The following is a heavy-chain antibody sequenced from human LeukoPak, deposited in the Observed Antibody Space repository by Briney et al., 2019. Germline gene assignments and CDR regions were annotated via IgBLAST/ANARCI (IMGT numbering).Heavy chain of an antibody. CDR2: IRYDGSNK. Sequence: GGSLRLSCAASGFTFSSYGMHWVRQAPGKGLEWVAFIRYDGSNKYYADSVKGRFTISRDNSKNTLYLQMNSLRAEDTAVYYCAPNVLAAAGLFDYWGQGTLVTVSS. CDR1: GFTFSSYG. CDR3: APNVLAAAGLFDY. J-gene: IGHJ4*02. D-gene: IGHD6-13*01. V-gene: IGHV3-30*02.